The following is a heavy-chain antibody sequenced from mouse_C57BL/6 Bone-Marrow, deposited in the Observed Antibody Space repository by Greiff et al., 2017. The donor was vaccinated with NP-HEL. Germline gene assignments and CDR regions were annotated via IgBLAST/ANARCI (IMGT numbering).Heavy chain of an antibody. CDR2: IYPGSGNT. Sequence: VQLQQSGAELVRPGASVKLSCKASGYTFTDYYINWVKQRPGQGLEWIARIYPGSGNTYYNEKFKGKATLTAEKSSSTAYMQLSSLTSEDSAVYFCARGGDGYFFAYWGQGTLVTVSA. J-gene: IGHJ3*01. CDR1: GYTFTDYY. V-gene: IGHV1-76*01. CDR3: ARGGDGYFFAY. D-gene: IGHD2-3*01.